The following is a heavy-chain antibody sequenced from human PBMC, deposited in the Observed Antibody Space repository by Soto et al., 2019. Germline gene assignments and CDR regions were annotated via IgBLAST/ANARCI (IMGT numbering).Heavy chain of an antibody. CDR1: GGSISSGDYY. Sequence: QVQLQESGPGLVKPSQTLSLTCTVSGGSISSGDYYWSWIRQPPGKGLEWIGYIYYSGSTYYNPSLKSRVSISVDTTKNQFSLKLSSVTATDTAVYYCARDQTVTTYHWFDPWGQGTLVTVSS. CDR2: IYYSGST. CDR3: ARDQTVTTYHWFDP. J-gene: IGHJ5*02. V-gene: IGHV4-30-4*01. D-gene: IGHD4-4*01.